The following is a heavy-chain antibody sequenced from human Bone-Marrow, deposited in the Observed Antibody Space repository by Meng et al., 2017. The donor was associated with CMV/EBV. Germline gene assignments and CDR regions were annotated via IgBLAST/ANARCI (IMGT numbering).Heavy chain of an antibody. CDR2: IKPDGSEM. J-gene: IGHJ4*02. CDR3: AREGGYSYGVYFDY. D-gene: IGHD5-18*01. V-gene: IGHV3-7*01. Sequence: GGSLRLSCAASGFTFSSYAMHWVRQAPGKGLEWVANIKPDGSEMYYLDSMKGRFTISRDNAKNSLYLQINSLRAEDTAVYYCAREGGYSYGVYFDYWGQGTLVTVSS. CDR1: GFTFSSYA.